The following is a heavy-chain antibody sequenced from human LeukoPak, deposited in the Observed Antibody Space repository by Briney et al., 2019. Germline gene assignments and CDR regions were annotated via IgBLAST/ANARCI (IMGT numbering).Heavy chain of an antibody. CDR1: GFTFSSYW. CDR2: IKQDGSEK. Sequence: PGGSLRLSCAASGFTFSSYWMSWVRQAPGKGLEWVANIKQDGSEKYYVDSVKGRFTISRDNAKNSLYLQMNSLRAEDTAVYYCARDYTPLLNDAFDIWGQGTMVTVSS. CDR3: ARDYTPLLNDAFDI. V-gene: IGHV3-7*01. D-gene: IGHD3-16*01. J-gene: IGHJ3*02.